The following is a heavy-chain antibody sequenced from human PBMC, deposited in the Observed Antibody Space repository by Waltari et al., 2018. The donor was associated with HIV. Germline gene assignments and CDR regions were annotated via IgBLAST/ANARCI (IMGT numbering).Heavy chain of an antibody. CDR1: GFTIEDFG. D-gene: IGHD1-7*01. Sequence: EVQLEVSGGDRVQPDRSLRLSCEASGFTIEDFGLHWVREVSGKGLVWGEGISGNVKTIGYVESVRCRFVISRDSAKNTLYLQMNSLRVEDTAFFCCTKEGAGPGTGWNFFDFCSQGTLVTVSS. CDR3: TKEGAGPGTGWNFFDF. V-gene: IGHV3-9*01. CDR2: ISGNVKTI. J-gene: IGHJ4*02.